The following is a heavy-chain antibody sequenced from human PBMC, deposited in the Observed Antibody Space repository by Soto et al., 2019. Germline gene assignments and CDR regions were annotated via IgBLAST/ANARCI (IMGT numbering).Heavy chain of an antibody. CDR2: ISHSETT. CDR1: GSYITSGDYH. D-gene: IGHD2-8*01. CDR3: AGFGVGDRDDK. J-gene: IGHJ4*02. V-gene: IGHV4-30-4*01. Sequence: LSLTCSVSGSYITSGDYHWTWIRQAPGKGLEWIGYISHSETTYYSPALKNRIIISSDFSMNQFSLRLNSVTAADTAVYFCAGFGVGDRDDKWGQGTLVTVSS.